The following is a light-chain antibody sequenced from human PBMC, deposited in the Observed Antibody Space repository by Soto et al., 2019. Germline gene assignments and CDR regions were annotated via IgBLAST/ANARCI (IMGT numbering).Light chain of an antibody. CDR2: DAS. CDR1: QSVSSW. CDR3: QQYNTVGIT. V-gene: IGKV1-5*01. Sequence: DIQMTQSPSTLSASVGDRVTLTCRASQSVSSWLAWYQQKPGKAPKLLIYDASTLETGVPSRFSGSGSQTEFTLTITSLQPDDFANYFCQQYNTVGITFGPGTTVDV. J-gene: IGKJ3*01.